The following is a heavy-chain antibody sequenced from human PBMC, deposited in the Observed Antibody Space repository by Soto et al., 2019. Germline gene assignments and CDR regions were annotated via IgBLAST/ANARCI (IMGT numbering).Heavy chain of an antibody. Sequence: EVQLVESGGGLVKPVGSLRLSCAASGFTFSSYSMNWVRQAPGKGLEWVSSISSSSSYIYYADSVKGRFTISRDNAKNSLYLQMNSLRAEDTAVYYCARDGSRYGDPDNHVASWGQGTLVTVSS. CDR3: ARDGSRYGDPDNHVAS. V-gene: IGHV3-21*01. CDR2: ISSSSSYI. J-gene: IGHJ5*02. CDR1: GFTFSSYS. D-gene: IGHD4-17*01.